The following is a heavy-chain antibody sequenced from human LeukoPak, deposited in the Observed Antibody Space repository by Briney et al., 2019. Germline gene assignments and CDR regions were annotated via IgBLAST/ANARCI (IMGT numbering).Heavy chain of an antibody. CDR3: ARAGLVGATGDY. Sequence: GASVKVSCKASGYTFTGYYIHWVRQAPGQGLEWMGWINPNSGGTNYAQKFQGRVTMTRDTSISTAYMELSRPRSDDTAVYYCARAGLVGATGDYWGQGTLVTVSS. CDR2: INPNSGGT. CDR1: GYTFTGYY. J-gene: IGHJ4*02. V-gene: IGHV1-2*02. D-gene: IGHD1-26*01.